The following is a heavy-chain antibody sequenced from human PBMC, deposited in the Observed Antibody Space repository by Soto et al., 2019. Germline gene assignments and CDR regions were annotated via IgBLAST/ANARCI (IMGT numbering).Heavy chain of an antibody. J-gene: IGHJ2*01. CDR3: ARGGLRFLEWLTQPKNGIDL. CDR1: GFTFSSYW. CDR2: IKQDGSEK. V-gene: IGHV3-7*05. D-gene: IGHD3-3*01. Sequence: GGSLSLSCAASGFTFSSYWMSWVRQAPGKGLEWVANIKQDGSEKYYVDSVKGRFTISRDNAKNSLYLQMNSLRAEDTAVYYCARGGLRFLEWLTQPKNGIDLWGRGTLVTVSS.